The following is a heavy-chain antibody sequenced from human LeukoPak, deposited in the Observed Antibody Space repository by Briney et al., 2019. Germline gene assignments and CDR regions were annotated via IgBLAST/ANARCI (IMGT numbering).Heavy chain of an antibody. CDR3: ARDGLYYDISTGYYRRGYFDY. Sequence: SETLSLTCTVSGGSISSYYWSWIRQPAGKGLEWIGRIYTSGSTNYNPSLKSRVTVSVDTSKNQFSLKLSSVTAADTAVYYCARDGLYYDISTGYYRRGYFDYWGQGTLVTVSS. CDR1: GGSISSYY. D-gene: IGHD3-9*01. J-gene: IGHJ4*02. CDR2: IYTSGST. V-gene: IGHV4-4*07.